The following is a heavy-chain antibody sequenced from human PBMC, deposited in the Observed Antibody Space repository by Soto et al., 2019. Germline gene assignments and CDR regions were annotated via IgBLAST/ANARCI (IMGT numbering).Heavy chain of an antibody. V-gene: IGHV1-69*13. J-gene: IGHJ5*02. CDR3: ARGGVPYCSSTSCYPADWFDP. D-gene: IGHD2-2*01. CDR2: IIPIFGTA. CDR1: GGTFSSYA. Sequence: SVKVSCKASGGTFSSYAISWVRQAPGQGLEWMGGIIPIFGTANYAQKFQGRVTITADESTSTAYMELSSLRSEDTAVYYCARGGVPYCSSTSCYPADWFDPWGQGTLVTVSS.